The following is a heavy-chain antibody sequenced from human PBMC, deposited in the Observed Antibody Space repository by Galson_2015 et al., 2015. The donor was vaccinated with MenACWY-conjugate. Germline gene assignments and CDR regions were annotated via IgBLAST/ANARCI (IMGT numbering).Heavy chain of an antibody. Sequence: SLRLSCAASGFIFSSYSMNWVRQAPGKGLEWVSSIDSSGSDIYYGDSVKGRFTISRDNAKNSVFLQMNSLRAEDTAVYYRARGIGDYVDGSGDCWGQGTLVTVSS. D-gene: IGHD4-17*01. J-gene: IGHJ4*02. V-gene: IGHV3-21*01. CDR1: GFIFSSYS. CDR2: IDSSGSDI. CDR3: ARGIGDYVDGSGDC.